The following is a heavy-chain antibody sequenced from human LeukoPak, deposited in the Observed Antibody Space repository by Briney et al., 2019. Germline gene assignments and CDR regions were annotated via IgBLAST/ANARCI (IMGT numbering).Heavy chain of an antibody. D-gene: IGHD6-13*01. CDR1: GYTFTGYY. Sequence: ASVKVSCKASGYTFTGYYIHWVRQAPGQGLEWMGHINPNSGGTNYAQKFQGRVTMTRDTSISTAYMELSRLTSDDTAVYYYAREWVSPDYWGQGTLVTVSS. CDR3: AREWVSPDY. J-gene: IGHJ4*02. V-gene: IGHV1-2*06. CDR2: INPNSGGT.